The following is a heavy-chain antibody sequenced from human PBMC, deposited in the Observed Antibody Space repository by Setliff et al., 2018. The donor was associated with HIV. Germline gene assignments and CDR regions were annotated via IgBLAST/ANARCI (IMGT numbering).Heavy chain of an antibody. CDR3: ASRIYYYDESRVLREEGFVP. CDR1: GDSATNSRYY. D-gene: IGHD3-22*01. CDR2: IHYDERT. J-gene: IGHJ5*02. V-gene: IGHV4-39*01. Sequence: SETLSLTCTVSGDSATNSRYYWAWIRQPPGKGLEYIGSIHYDERTYYNPSLKSRVTISLDTSKNQFSLNLTSVTAADTAVYYCASRIYYYDESRVLREEGFVPWGQGTLVTVSS.